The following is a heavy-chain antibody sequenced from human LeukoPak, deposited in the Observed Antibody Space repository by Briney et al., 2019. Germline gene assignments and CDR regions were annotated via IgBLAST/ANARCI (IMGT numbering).Heavy chain of an antibody. CDR3: ARGPYSYDSSGAFDI. CDR1: GGSISSYY. Sequence: SETLSLTCTVSGGSISSYYWNWIRQPPGKGLEWIGYIYYSGTTNYNPSLKSRVTISVDTSKNQFSLKLSSVTAADTAVYFCARGPYSYDSSGAFDIWGQGTMVTVSS. D-gene: IGHD3-22*01. V-gene: IGHV4-59*08. CDR2: IYYSGTT. J-gene: IGHJ3*02.